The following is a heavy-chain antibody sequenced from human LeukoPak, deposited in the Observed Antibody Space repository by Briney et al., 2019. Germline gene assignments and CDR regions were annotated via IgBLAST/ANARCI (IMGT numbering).Heavy chain of an antibody. Sequence: KPSETLSLTCTVSGGSISSSSYYSGWIRQPPGKGLEWIGSIYYSGSTYYNPSLKSRVTISVDTSKNQFSLKLSSVTAADTAVYYCARYAYCSSTSCYTVFDYWGQGTLVTVSS. CDR2: IYYSGST. V-gene: IGHV4-39*01. J-gene: IGHJ4*02. D-gene: IGHD2-2*02. CDR1: GGSISSSSYY. CDR3: ARYAYCSSTSCYTVFDY.